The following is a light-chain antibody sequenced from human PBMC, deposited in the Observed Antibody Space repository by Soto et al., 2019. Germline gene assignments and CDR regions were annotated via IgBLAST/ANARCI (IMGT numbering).Light chain of an antibody. CDR2: RNN. CDR1: SSNIGSNY. V-gene: IGLV1-47*01. CDR3: AAWDDSPSGWV. Sequence: QPVLTQPPSASGTPGQRVTISCSGSSSNIGSNYVYWYQQLPGTAPKLLIYRNNQRPSGVPDRFSGSKSGTSASLAISGLRSEDEADYYCAAWDDSPSGWVFGGGTKLTVL. J-gene: IGLJ3*02.